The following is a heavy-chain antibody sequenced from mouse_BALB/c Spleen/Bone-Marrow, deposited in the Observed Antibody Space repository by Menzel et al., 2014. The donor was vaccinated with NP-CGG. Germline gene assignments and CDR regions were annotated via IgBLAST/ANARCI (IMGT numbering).Heavy chain of an antibody. CDR3: ARGLYGNSGY. V-gene: IGHV1-69*02. CDR1: GYTYTSYW. CDR2: IGPSDSYT. J-gene: IGHJ2*01. D-gene: IGHD2-1*01. Sequence: QVQLQQSGAELVKGGASVKRSCKETGYTYTSYWMHWETQRPGQGLEWIGEIGPSDSYTNYNQKFKGKATLTVDKSSSTAYMQLSSLTSEDSAVYYCARGLYGNSGYWGQGTTLTVSS.